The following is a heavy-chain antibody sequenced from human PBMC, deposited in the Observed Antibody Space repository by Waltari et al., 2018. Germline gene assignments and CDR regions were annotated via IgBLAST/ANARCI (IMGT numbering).Heavy chain of an antibody. Sequence: EVQVVESGGDLIQPGGSLRLSCAASGFTVSDTYRTWVRQAPGKGLDWVATIFVTGNTHYADSVRGRFTISRDSSRNSVYLQMDNLRAEDTATYYCARVTVVARVSDVFDVWGQGTMITVSS. CDR2: IFVTGNT. D-gene: IGHD6-6*01. V-gene: IGHV3-53*01. CDR1: GFTVSDTY. CDR3: ARVTVVARVSDVFDV. J-gene: IGHJ3*01.